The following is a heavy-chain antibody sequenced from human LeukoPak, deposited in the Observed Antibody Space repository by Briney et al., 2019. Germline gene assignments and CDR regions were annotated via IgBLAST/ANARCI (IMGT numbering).Heavy chain of an antibody. D-gene: IGHD3-10*01. CDR1: GGSISNSSFY. J-gene: IGHJ4*02. CDR2: IYYRGST. Sequence: SETLSLTCTVPGGSISNSSFYWGWIRQPPGKGLEWIGNIYYRGSTYYNSSLKSRVSISVDTSKNYFSLKVSSVTAADTAVYYCARLFLRFGEFSFDYWGQGTLVTVSS. CDR3: ARLFLRFGEFSFDY. V-gene: IGHV4-39*02.